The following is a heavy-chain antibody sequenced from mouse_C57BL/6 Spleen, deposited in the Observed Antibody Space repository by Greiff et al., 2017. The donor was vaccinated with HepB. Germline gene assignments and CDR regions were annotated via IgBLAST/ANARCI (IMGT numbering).Heavy chain of an antibody. V-gene: IGHV1-53*01. CDR1: GYTFTSYW. CDR3: ARGTGRYGRAMDY. CDR2: INPSNGGT. J-gene: IGHJ4*01. Sequence: VQLQQPGTELVKPGASVKLSCKASGYTFTSYWMHWVKQRPGQGLEWIGNINPSNGGTNYNEKFKSKATLTVDKSSSTAYMQLSSLTSEDSAVYYCARGTGRYGRAMDYWGQGTSVTVSS. D-gene: IGHD1-1*01.